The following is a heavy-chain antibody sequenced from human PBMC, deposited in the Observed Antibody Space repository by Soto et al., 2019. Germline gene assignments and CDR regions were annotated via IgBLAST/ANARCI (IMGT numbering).Heavy chain of an antibody. J-gene: IGHJ4*02. CDR2: INSDESST. V-gene: IGHV3-74*01. CDR3: ARATLSSGWFDY. CDR1: EFTFSSYW. Sequence: EVQLVESGGGLVQPGGSPRLSCAASEFTFSSYWMHWVRQAPGKGLVWVSRINSDESSTNYADSVKGRFTISRDNAKNTLYLQMDSLRAEDTAMYYCARATLSSGWFDYWGQGTLVTVSS. D-gene: IGHD6-19*01.